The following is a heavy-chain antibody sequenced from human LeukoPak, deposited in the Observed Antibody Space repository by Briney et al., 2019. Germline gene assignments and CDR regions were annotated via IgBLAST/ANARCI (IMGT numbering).Heavy chain of an antibody. CDR3: ARSPRSDLSYIWGSYRVDY. D-gene: IGHD3-16*02. V-gene: IGHV1-69*04. CDR2: IIPILGIA. Sequence: SVKVSCKASGGTFSSYAISWVRQAPGQGLEWMGRIIPILGIANYAQKFQGRVTITADKSTSTAYMELSSLRSEDTAVYYCARSPRSDLSYIWGSYRVDYWGQGTLVTVSS. J-gene: IGHJ4*02. CDR1: GGTFSSYA.